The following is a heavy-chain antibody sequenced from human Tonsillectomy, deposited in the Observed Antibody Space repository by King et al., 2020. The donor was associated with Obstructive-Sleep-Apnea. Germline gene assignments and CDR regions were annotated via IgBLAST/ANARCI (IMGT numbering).Heavy chain of an antibody. CDR1: GYNFATYV. D-gene: IGHD2-8*01. V-gene: IGHV1-3*01. CDR3: ATEGNGAPAT. J-gene: IGHJ4*02. CDR2: INGGYDHA. Sequence: QLVQSGAEVKKPGASVNVSCKASGYNFATYVMHWMRQAPGERLEWMGWINGGYDHAALSQNFQGRVTINWDTSASTSYMELSSLRSEDTAVYYCATEGNGAPATWGQGTLVTVSS.